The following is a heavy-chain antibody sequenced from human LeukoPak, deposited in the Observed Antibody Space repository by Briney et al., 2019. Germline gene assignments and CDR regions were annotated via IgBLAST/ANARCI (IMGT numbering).Heavy chain of an antibody. D-gene: IGHD2-15*01. CDR2: INDSGGST. Sequence: GGSLRLSCAATGFTFSSYAMTWVRQAPGKGLEWVSSINDSGGSTYCADSMKGRFTISRDNSKNTLYLQMKSLRAEDTAVYYCAAGVVAATFDYWGQGALVTVSS. CDR1: GFTFSSYA. CDR3: AAGVVAATFDY. J-gene: IGHJ4*02. V-gene: IGHV3-23*01.